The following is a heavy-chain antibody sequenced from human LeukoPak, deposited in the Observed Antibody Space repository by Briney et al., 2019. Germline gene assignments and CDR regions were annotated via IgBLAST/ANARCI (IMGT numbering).Heavy chain of an antibody. CDR3: AKVGDDDYGDYYFDY. CDR2: ISGSGGST. CDR1: GFTFSSYA. V-gene: IGHV3-23*01. D-gene: IGHD4-17*01. J-gene: IGHJ4*02. Sequence: GGSLRLSRAASGFTFSSYAMSWVRQAPGKGLEWVSAISGSGGSTYYADSVKGRFTISRDNSKNTLYLQMNSLRAEDTAVYYCAKVGDDDYGDYYFDYWGQGPRSPSP.